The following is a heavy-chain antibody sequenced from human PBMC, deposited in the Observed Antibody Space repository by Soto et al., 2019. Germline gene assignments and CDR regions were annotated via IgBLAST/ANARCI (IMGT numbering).Heavy chain of an antibody. J-gene: IGHJ4*03. V-gene: IGHV4-39*01. CDR2: IYYSGST. CDR1: GGSISSSSYY. D-gene: IGHD6-6*01. CDR3: ARRQGQLVGTYYFDY. Sequence: SETLSLTCTVSGGSISSSSYYWGWIRQPPGKGLEWIGSIYYSGSTYYNPSLKSRVTISVDTSKNQFSLKLSSVTAADTAVYYCARRQGQLVGTYYFDYWGKGTMVTVSS.